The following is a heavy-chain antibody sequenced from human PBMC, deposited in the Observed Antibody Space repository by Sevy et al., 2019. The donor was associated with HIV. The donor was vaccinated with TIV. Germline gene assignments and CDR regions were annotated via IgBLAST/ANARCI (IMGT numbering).Heavy chain of an antibody. CDR1: GFTLSSYD. D-gene: IGHD1-1*01. Sequence: GGSLRLSCAASGFTLSSYDMHWVRQATGKSLEWVSAIGTVGETLYADTVKGRFTISRDNAKNSLYLQMNSLRAGDTAVYYCARGGSDAFDIWGQGPMVTVSS. CDR2: IGTVGET. CDR3: ARGGSDAFDI. J-gene: IGHJ3*02. V-gene: IGHV3-13*01.